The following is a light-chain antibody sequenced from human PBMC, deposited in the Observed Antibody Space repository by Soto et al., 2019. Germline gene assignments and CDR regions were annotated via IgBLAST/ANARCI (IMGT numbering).Light chain of an antibody. J-gene: IGLJ2*01. V-gene: IGLV2-14*02. Sequence: QSVLTQPASVSGSPGQSITISCTGTNNDVGGYKLVSWYQQHPGKVPKVVIYEGSKRPSGVPDRFSASKSGNSASLTVSGLQDEDEADYYCMSYAGGNSVTFGGGTKLTVL. CDR1: NNDVGGYKL. CDR2: EGS. CDR3: MSYAGGNSVT.